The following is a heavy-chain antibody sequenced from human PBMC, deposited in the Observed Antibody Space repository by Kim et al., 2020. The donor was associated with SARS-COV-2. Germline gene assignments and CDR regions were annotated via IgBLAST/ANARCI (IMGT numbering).Heavy chain of an antibody. CDR1: GLAFGSYS. D-gene: IGHD1-1*01. J-gene: IGHJ6*02. CDR3: AGEDSTTFYGDYRYHGVDV. Sequence: GGSLRLSCAASGLAFGSYSLHWVRQAPGRGLEWMAMISFDGRQEFYADHVKGRFTISRDNSNYIVHLQMGSLRPDDTAVYYCAGEDSTTFYGDYRYHGVDVWGRGTSVSV. CDR2: ISFDGRQE. V-gene: IGHV3-30*14.